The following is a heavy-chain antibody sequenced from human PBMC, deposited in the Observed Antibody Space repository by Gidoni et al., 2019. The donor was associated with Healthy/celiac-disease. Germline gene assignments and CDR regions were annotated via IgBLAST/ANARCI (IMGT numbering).Heavy chain of an antibody. CDR3: ARDIAVAGSPP. CDR2: IIPILGIA. CDR1: GGTFRSYA. Sequence: VQLVQSGAEVKKPGSSVKVSCKASGGTFRSYAISWVRQAPGQGLEGMGGIIPILGIANYAQKFQGRVTITADKSTSTAYMELSSLRSEDTAVYYCARDIAVAGSPPWGQGTLVTVSS. D-gene: IGHD6-19*01. V-gene: IGHV1-69*10. J-gene: IGHJ5*02.